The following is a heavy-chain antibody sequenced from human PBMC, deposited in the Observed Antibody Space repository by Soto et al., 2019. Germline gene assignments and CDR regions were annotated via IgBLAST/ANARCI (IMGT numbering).Heavy chain of an antibody. CDR3: ARHLGSEFDY. J-gene: IGHJ4*02. Sequence: PSETLSLTCTVSGGSISSTSYYWGWIRQPPGKGLEWSGSIYYSGSTYYNPSLKSRVTISVDTSKNHFSLKLSSVTAADTAVYYCARHLGSEFDYWGQEPRVTAS. CDR1: GGSISSTSYY. CDR2: IYYSGST. D-gene: IGHD1-26*01. V-gene: IGHV4-39*01.